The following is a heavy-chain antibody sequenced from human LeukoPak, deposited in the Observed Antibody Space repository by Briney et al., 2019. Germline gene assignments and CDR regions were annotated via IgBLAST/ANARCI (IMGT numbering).Heavy chain of an antibody. CDR1: GGSISSGDYY. V-gene: IGHV4-30-4*08. Sequence: PSQTLSLTCTVSGGSISSGDYYWSWIRQPPGKGLEWIGYIYYSGSTYYNPSLKSRVTISVDTSKNQFSLKLSSVTAADTAVYYCARDRSHGDYLFDYWGQGTLVTVSS. J-gene: IGHJ4*02. D-gene: IGHD4-17*01. CDR3: ARDRSHGDYLFDY. CDR2: IYYSGST.